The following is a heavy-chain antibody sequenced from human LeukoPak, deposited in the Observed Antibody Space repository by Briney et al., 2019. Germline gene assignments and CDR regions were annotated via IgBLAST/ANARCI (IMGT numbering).Heavy chain of an antibody. Sequence: GGSLRLSCAASGFTFSSYSMNWVRQAPGKGLEWVSSISSSSSYIYYADSVKGRFTISRDNAKNSLYLQMNSLRAEDAAVYYCARRGYSGYDLDAFDIWGQGTMVTVSS. CDR2: ISSSSSYI. CDR3: ARRGYSGYDLDAFDI. J-gene: IGHJ3*02. CDR1: GFTFSSYS. D-gene: IGHD5-12*01. V-gene: IGHV3-21*01.